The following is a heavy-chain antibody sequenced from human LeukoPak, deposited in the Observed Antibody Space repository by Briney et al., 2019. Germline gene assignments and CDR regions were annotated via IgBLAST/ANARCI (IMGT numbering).Heavy chain of an antibody. CDR3: AREAGYYYDSSGYYPSYFDY. Sequence: PGGSLRLSCAASGFTFSSYAMHWGRQAPGKGLEWVAVISYDGSNKYYADSVKGRFTISRDNSKNTLYLQMNSLRAEDTAVYYCAREAGYYYDSSGYYPSYFDYWGQGTLVTVSS. V-gene: IGHV3-30-3*01. CDR2: ISYDGSNK. D-gene: IGHD3-22*01. CDR1: GFTFSSYA. J-gene: IGHJ4*02.